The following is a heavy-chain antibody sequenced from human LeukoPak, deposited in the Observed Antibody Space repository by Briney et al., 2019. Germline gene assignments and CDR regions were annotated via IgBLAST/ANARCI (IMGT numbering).Heavy chain of an antibody. D-gene: IGHD5-24*01. CDR1: GYSISSGYY. CDR2: IYHSGIT. V-gene: IGHV4-38-2*02. Sequence: SETLSLTCTVSGYSISSGYYWGWIRPPPGKGLEWIGSIYHSGITYYNPSLKSRVTVSVDTSKNQFSLKLSSVTAADTAVYYCARVGGWLHDYWGQGTLVTVSS. J-gene: IGHJ4*02. CDR3: ARVGGWLHDY.